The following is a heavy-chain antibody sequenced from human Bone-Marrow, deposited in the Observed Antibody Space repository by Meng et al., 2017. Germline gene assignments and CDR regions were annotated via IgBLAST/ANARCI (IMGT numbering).Heavy chain of an antibody. Sequence: QVQLQESGPGLVKPSGPLSLTDAVASVSISSTNWWGWVRHPPGKGLEWIGEIHQDGYTNYSPSLKSRVTISVDKSRNQFSLELNSVTAADTAVYYCARLGPPIAAGDPFDYWGQGTLVTVSS. CDR3: ARLGPPIAAGDPFDY. D-gene: IGHD6-13*01. J-gene: IGHJ4*02. CDR1: SVSISSTNW. CDR2: IHQDGYT. V-gene: IGHV4-4*02.